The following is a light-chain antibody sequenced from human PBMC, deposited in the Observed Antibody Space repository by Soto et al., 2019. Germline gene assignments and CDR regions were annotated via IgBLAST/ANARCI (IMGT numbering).Light chain of an antibody. V-gene: IGKV1-33*01. CDR1: QDISNY. CDR3: QQYDNLLWT. CDR2: DAS. J-gene: IGKJ1*01. Sequence: DIQMTQSPSSLSASVGDRVTITCQASQDISNYLNWYQQKPGKAPKLLIYDASNLETGVTSRFSVSGSGTDFTFTISSLQPEDIATYYCQQYDNLLWTFGQGTKVEIK.